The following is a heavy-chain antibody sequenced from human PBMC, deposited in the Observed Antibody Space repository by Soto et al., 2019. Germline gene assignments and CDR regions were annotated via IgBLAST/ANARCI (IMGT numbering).Heavy chain of an antibody. J-gene: IGHJ4*02. V-gene: IGHV4-59*01. CDR1: GGSLSNYY. Sequence: SETLSLTCTVSGGSLSNYYWSWIRQPPGKGLEWIGYIYYSGSTNYNPSHKIRVTISVDTSKNQFSLKLTSMTAAYTAVYYCARVRDLRFDYWGQGTLVTVSS. CDR2: IYYSGST. CDR3: ARVRDLRFDY.